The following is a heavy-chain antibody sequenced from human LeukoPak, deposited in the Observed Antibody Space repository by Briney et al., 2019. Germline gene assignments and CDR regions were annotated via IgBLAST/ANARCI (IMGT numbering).Heavy chain of an antibody. J-gene: IGHJ4*02. CDR3: AGGYCGGDCYSDY. Sequence: ASVKVSCKVSGYTLTELSMHWVRQAPGKGLEWMGGFDPEDGETIYAQKFQGRVTMTRDTSISTAYMELSRLRSDDTAVYYCAGGYCGGDCYSDYWGQGTLVTVSS. V-gene: IGHV1-24*01. CDR1: GYTLTELS. D-gene: IGHD2-21*02. CDR2: FDPEDGET.